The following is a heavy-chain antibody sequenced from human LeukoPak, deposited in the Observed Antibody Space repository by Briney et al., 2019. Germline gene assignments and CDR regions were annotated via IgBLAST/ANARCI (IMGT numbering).Heavy chain of an antibody. D-gene: IGHD3-10*01. Sequence: GGSLRLSCAASGFTFSSYAMSWVRQAPGKGLEWVSAISGSGGSTYYADSVKGRFTISRDNAKNSLYLQMNSLRAEDTAVYYCARDSGRSGFDPWGQGTLVTVSS. CDR2: ISGSGGST. J-gene: IGHJ5*02. CDR1: GFTFSSYA. V-gene: IGHV3-23*01. CDR3: ARDSGRSGFDP.